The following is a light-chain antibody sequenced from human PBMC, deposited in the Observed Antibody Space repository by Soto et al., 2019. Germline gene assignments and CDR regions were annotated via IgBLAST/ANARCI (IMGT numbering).Light chain of an antibody. J-gene: IGLJ3*02. CDR2: DDS. V-gene: IGLV3-21*02. CDR1: TIGVKS. Sequence: SYELTQPPSVSLAPGQTARLTCGGRTIGVKSVHWYQQKPGQATVLIVFDDSYRPSGIPGRFSGSNSGDTATLTISRVEAGDEADYYCQLWDTDSDHQVFGGGTKLPV. CDR3: QLWDTDSDHQV.